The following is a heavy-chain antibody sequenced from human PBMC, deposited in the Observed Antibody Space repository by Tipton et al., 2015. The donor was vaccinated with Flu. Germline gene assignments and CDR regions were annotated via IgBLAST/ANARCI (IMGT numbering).Heavy chain of an antibody. J-gene: IGHJ3*02. D-gene: IGHD4-11*01. Sequence: TLSLTCTVSGSSITNYHWNWIRQSPGKGPEWIGKVFYSGSTNYNPSLKSRVTMSVDTSKNQFSLKVSSVTAADTAVYYCARNGRDYKAFDIWGQGTMVTVSS. CDR1: GSSITNYH. CDR3: ARNGRDYKAFDI. CDR2: VFYSGST. V-gene: IGHV4-59*12.